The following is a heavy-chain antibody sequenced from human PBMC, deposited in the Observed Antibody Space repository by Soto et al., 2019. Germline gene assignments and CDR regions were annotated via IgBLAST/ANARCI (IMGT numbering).Heavy chain of an antibody. D-gene: IGHD4-17*01. Sequence: EVQLLESGGGLVQPGGSLRLSCAASGFTFSTSGMSWVRQAPGKGLEWVSSISGSGDYTNYADSVKGRFTISRDNSKNTLDLNINSLTAEDPAVYYCANHGGFDIWGQGTMVAVSS. CDR3: ANHGGFDI. J-gene: IGHJ3*02. V-gene: IGHV3-23*01. CDR1: GFTFSTSG. CDR2: ISGSGDYT.